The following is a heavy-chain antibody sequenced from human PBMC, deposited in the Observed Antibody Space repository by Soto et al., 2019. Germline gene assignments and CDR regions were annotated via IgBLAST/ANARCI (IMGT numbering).Heavy chain of an antibody. J-gene: IGHJ5*02. Sequence: GESLKISCKGSGYSFTSYWIGWVRQMPGKGLEWMGIIYPGDSDTRYSPSFQGQVTISADKSISTAYLQWSSLKASDTAMYYCARQDCSSTSCYTGPLSWFDPWGQGTLVTVSS. CDR1: GYSFTSYW. CDR3: ARQDCSSTSCYTGPLSWFDP. V-gene: IGHV5-51*01. CDR2: IYPGDSDT. D-gene: IGHD2-2*02.